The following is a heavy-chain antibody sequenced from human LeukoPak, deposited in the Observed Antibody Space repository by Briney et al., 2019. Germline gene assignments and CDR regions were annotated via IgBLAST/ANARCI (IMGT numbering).Heavy chain of an antibody. Sequence: GGSLRLSCAASGFTFRSYSMNWVRQAPGKGLEWVSYIGSSSTTIYYADSVKGRFTISRDNAKNSLYLQMNSLRAEDTAVYYCVRDSLGSDYWGQGTLVTVSS. V-gene: IGHV3-48*04. CDR1: GFTFRSYS. J-gene: IGHJ4*02. CDR2: IGSSSTTI. D-gene: IGHD2-15*01. CDR3: VRDSLGSDY.